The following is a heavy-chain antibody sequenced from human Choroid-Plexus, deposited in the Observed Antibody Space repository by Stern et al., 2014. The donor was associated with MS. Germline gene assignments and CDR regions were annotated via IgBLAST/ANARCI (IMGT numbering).Heavy chain of an antibody. V-gene: IGHV1-2*02. CDR2: ITPNTGGK. D-gene: IGHD3-3*01. CDR1: GYIFTGYY. CDR3: ARDQRGITIFGVVTDYYYLGMDV. Sequence: QVQLVQSGAEVKKPGASVKVSCKTSGYIFTGYYIHWGRQAPGQGLEWMAWITPNTGGKKYAQKFQGRVTMSRDTSISTAYVELSSLTSDDTAVYYCARDQRGITIFGVVTDYYYLGMDVWGQGTTVTVSS. J-gene: IGHJ6*02.